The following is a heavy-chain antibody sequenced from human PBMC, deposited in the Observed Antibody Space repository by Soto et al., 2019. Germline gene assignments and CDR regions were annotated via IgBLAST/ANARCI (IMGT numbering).Heavy chain of an antibody. CDR3: ARVDPAAISLIFDY. D-gene: IGHD2-2*02. J-gene: IGHJ4*02. CDR2: INAGNGNT. V-gene: IGHV1-3*01. CDR1: GYTFTSYA. Sequence: GASVKVSCKASGYTFTSYAMHWVRQAPGQRHEWMGWINAGNGNTKYSQKFQGRVTITRDTSASTAYMELSSLRSEDTAVYYCARVDPAAISLIFDYWGQGTLVTVSS.